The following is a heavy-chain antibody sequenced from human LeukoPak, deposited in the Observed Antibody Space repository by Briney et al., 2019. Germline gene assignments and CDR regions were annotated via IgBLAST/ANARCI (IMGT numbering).Heavy chain of an antibody. D-gene: IGHD3-22*01. J-gene: IGHJ4*02. CDR1: GYTFTSYA. V-gene: IGHV1-3*01. CDR3: ARVHYDSSGYYGHYFDY. Sequence: ASVKVSCKASGYTFTSYAMHWVRQAPGQRLEWMGWINAGNGNTKYSQKFQGRVTITRDTSASTAYMELSSLRSEDTAVYYCARVHYDSSGYYGHYFDYWGQGTLVTVSS. CDR2: INAGNGNT.